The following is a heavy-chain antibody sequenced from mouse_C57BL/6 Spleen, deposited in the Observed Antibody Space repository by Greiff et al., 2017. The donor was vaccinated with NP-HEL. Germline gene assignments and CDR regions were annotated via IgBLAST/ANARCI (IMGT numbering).Heavy chain of an antibody. D-gene: IGHD1-1*01. J-gene: IGHJ2*01. CDR1: GYTFTSYW. Sequence: QVQLQQPGAELVKPGASVKLSCKASGYTFTSYWMHWVKQRPGQGLEWIGMIHPNSGSTNYNEKFKSKATLTVDKSSSTAYMQLSSLTSEDSAVYYCARSYYDGSSYEYFDYWGQGTTLTVSS. CDR2: IHPNSGST. V-gene: IGHV1-64*01. CDR3: ARSYYDGSSYEYFDY.